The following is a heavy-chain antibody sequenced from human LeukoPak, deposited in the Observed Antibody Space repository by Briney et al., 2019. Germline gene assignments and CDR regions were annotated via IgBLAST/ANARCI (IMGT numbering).Heavy chain of an antibody. V-gene: IGHV1-2*02. J-gene: IGHJ5*02. CDR2: INPNSGGT. Sequence: EASVKVSCKASGYTFTGYYMHWVRQAPGQGLEWMGWINPNSGGTNYAQKFQGRVTMTRDTSISTAYMELSRLRSDDTAVYYCARAQSPYYYDTSIGFDPWGQGTLVTVSS. D-gene: IGHD3-22*01. CDR3: ARAQSPYYYDTSIGFDP. CDR1: GYTFTGYY.